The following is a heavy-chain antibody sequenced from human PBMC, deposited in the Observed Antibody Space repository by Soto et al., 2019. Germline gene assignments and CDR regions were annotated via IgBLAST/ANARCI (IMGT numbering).Heavy chain of an antibody. J-gene: IGHJ6*02. D-gene: IGHD5-18*01. CDR3: ARVGDTAMVTDYYYYGMDV. CDR1: GGTFSSYA. CDR2: IIPIFGTA. V-gene: IGHV1-69*01. Sequence: QVQLVQSGAEVKKPGSSVKVSCKASGGTFSSYAISWVRQAPGQGLEWMGGIIPIFGTANYAQKFQGRVTITADESTSTAYMELSSLRSEDTAVYCCARVGDTAMVTDYYYYGMDVWGQGTTVTVSS.